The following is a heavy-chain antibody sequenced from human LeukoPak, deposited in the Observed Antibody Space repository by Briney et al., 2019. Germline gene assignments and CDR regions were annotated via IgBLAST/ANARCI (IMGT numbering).Heavy chain of an antibody. CDR2: IYYSGST. CDR3: ARAVDTVTTLGYYYYYMDV. V-gene: IGHV4-61*05. CDR1: GVSISSSSYY. Sequence: SETLSLTCNVSGVSISSSSYYWGWIRQPPGKGLEWIGYIYYSGSTNYNPSLKSRVTISVDTSKNQFSLKLSSVTAADTAVYYCARAVDTVTTLGYYYYYMDVWGKGTTVTVSS. J-gene: IGHJ6*03. D-gene: IGHD4-17*01.